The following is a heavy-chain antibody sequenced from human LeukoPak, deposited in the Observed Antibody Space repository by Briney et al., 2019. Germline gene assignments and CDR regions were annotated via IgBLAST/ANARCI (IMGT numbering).Heavy chain of an antibody. Sequence: ASVKVSCKASGYTFTNNGISWVRQAPGQGLEWMGWISYNGNTNYAQKLQGRVTMTTDTSTNTAYMELRSLRSDDTAVYYCARGYCRGGSCYWFDYWGQGTLVTVSS. CDR3: ARGYCRGGSCYWFDY. V-gene: IGHV1-18*01. CDR1: GYTFTNNG. CDR2: ISYNGNT. J-gene: IGHJ4*02. D-gene: IGHD2-15*01.